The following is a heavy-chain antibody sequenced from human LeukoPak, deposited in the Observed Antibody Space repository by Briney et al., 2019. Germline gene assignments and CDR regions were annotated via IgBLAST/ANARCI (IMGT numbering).Heavy chain of an antibody. CDR2: INPNSGGT. CDR3: ARGSPYSSSWLRAYYYYYYMDV. J-gene: IGHJ6*03. CDR1: GYTFTGYY. D-gene: IGHD6-13*01. Sequence: ASVKVSCKASGYTFTGYYIHWVRQAPGQGLEWMGWINPNSGGTNYAQKFQGRVTMTRNTSISTAYMELSSLRSEDTAVYYCARGSPYSSSWLRAYYYYYYMDVWGKGTTVTISS. V-gene: IGHV1-2*02.